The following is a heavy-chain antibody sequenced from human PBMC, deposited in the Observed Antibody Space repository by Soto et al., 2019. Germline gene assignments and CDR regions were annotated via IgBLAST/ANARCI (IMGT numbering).Heavy chain of an antibody. CDR3: ATRGGRPTAAIKKAFDI. D-gene: IGHD1-26*01. CDR2: MNPNSGNT. V-gene: IGHV1-8*01. Sequence: ASVKVSCKASGYTFTSYDINWVRQATGQGLEWMGWMNPNSGNTGYAQKFQGRVTMTRNTSISTAYMELSSLRSEDTAVYYCATRGGRPTAAIKKAFDIWGQGTMVTVSS. J-gene: IGHJ3*02. CDR1: GYTFTSYD.